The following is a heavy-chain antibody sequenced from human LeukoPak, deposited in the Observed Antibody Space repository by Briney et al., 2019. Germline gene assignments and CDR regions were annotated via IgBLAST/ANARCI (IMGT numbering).Heavy chain of an antibody. CDR2: INPDSGGT. J-gene: IGHJ4*02. CDR3: VRDLFFAAAEREGDGY. CDR1: GYGFTGYF. D-gene: IGHD6-13*01. Sequence: GASVKVSCKASGYGFTGYFMHWVRQAPGQGLEWMGWINPDSGGTNYAQKFRGRVTLTRDTSIYTAYMELSRLRSDDTAVYYCVRDLFFAAAEREGDGYWGQGTLVTVSS. V-gene: IGHV1-2*02.